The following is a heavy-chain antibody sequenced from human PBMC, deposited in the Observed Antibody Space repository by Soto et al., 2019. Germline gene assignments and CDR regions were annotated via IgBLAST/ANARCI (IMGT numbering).Heavy chain of an antibody. CDR3: ARDNGYSYGYTLDH. CDR1: AGSLSSYY. V-gene: IGHV4-59*12. D-gene: IGHD5-18*01. J-gene: IGHJ4*02. Sequence: SETLSLTCTFSAGSLSSYYWSWIRQPPGKGLEWIGYIYYSGSTNYNPSLKSRVTISVDTSKNQFSLKLSSVTAADTAVYYCARDNGYSYGYTLDHWGQGTLVTVS. CDR2: IYYSGST.